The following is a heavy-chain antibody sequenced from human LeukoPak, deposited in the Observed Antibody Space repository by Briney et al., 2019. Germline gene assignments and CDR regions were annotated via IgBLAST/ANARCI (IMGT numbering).Heavy chain of an antibody. CDR1: GFTFSSYS. Sequence: GGSLRLSCAASGFTFSSYSMNWVRQAPGKRLEWVSSISSSSSYIYYADSVKGRFTISRDNAKNSLYLQMNSLRAEDTAVYYCARVGYCSSTSCYGGLVDYWGQGTLVTVSS. D-gene: IGHD2-2*01. CDR2: ISSSSSYI. CDR3: ARVGYCSSTSCYGGLVDY. J-gene: IGHJ4*02. V-gene: IGHV3-21*01.